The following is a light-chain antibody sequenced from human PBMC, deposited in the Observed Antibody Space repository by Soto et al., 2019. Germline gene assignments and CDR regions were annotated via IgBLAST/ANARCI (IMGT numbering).Light chain of an antibody. CDR3: QHNYISPQMYT. J-gene: IGKJ2*01. CDR2: AAS. Sequence: DIPMTQSPSSLSASVGDRVTITCRASQTISSSLNWYQQKPGNAPDLLIYAASNLQSGVPSRFSGSGSGSDFTLTITILQPYYFSTYYFQHNYISPQMYTFGQGTRLEIK. V-gene: IGKV1-39*01. CDR1: QTISSS.